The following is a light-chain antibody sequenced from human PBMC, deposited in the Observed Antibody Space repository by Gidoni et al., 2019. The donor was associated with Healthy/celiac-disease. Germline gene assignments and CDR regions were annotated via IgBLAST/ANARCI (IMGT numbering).Light chain of an antibody. Sequence: EIVLTQPLATLSLPPGERATLSCRASQSVSSYLAWYQQKPGQDPRLLIYDASIRATDTPARYRVSGSGTDFALTINSLRPEDFAVCYCQQRSDWPPGIAFGQGTRLEIK. J-gene: IGKJ5*01. CDR3: QQRSDWPPGIA. CDR2: DAS. CDR1: QSVSSY. V-gene: IGKV3-11*01.